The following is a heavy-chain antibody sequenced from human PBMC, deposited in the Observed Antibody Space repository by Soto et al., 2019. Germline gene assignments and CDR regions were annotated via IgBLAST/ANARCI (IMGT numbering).Heavy chain of an antibody. Sequence: PGGSLRLSCAASGFTFSSYAMSWVRQAPGKGLEWVSAISGSGGSTYYADSVKGRFTISRDNSKNTLYLQMNSLRAEDTAVYYCAKKDPPHLSSAGGFDYWGQGTLVTVSS. CDR2: ISGSGGST. CDR1: GFTFSSYA. J-gene: IGHJ4*02. D-gene: IGHD6-25*01. CDR3: AKKDPPHLSSAGGFDY. V-gene: IGHV3-23*01.